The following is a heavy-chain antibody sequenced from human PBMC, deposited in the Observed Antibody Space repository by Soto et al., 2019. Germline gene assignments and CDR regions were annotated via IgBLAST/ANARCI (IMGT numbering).Heavy chain of an antibody. CDR1: GFTFSSYG. D-gene: IGHD1-26*01. Sequence: QVQLVESGGGVVQPGRSLRLSCAASGFTFSSYGMHWVRQAPGKGLGWVAVISYDGSNKYYAESVKGRFTISRDNSKNTLYLQMNSLRAEDTAVYYCARSPYSVSYLAYFDYWGQGTLVTVSS. J-gene: IGHJ4*02. CDR3: ARSPYSVSYLAYFDY. V-gene: IGHV3-30*03. CDR2: ISYDGSNK.